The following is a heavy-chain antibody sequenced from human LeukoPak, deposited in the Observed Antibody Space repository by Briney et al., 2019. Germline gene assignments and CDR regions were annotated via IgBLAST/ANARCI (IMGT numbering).Heavy chain of an antibody. CDR3: ARLLRYFDWLFQDTATNWFDP. Sequence: ASVKVSCKASGYTFTGYYMHWVRQAPGQGLEWMGWINPNSGNTGYAQKFQGRVTMTRNTSISTAYMELSSLRSEDTAVYYCARLLRYFDWLFQDTATNWFDPWGQGTLVTVSS. J-gene: IGHJ5*02. CDR2: INPNSGNT. V-gene: IGHV1-8*02. D-gene: IGHD3-9*01. CDR1: GYTFTGYY.